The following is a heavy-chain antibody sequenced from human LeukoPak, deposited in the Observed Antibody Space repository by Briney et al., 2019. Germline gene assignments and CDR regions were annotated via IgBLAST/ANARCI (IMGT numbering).Heavy chain of an antibody. CDR1: GFTFSSYS. D-gene: IGHD3-22*01. J-gene: IGHJ4*02. CDR3: ARDQRGYDSSGYSDY. Sequence: GGSLRLSCAASGFTFSSYSMNWVRQAPGKGLEWVSSISSSSSYIYYADSVKGRFTISRDNAKNSLYLQMNSLRAEDTAVYYCARDQRGYDSSGYSDYWGQGTLVTVSS. V-gene: IGHV3-21*01. CDR2: ISSSSSYI.